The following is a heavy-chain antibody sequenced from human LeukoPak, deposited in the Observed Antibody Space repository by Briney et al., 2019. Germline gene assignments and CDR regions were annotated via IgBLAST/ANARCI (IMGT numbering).Heavy chain of an antibody. CDR3: ATALYSGYDAFDY. D-gene: IGHD5-12*01. Sequence: SVKVSCKVSGDTLTELSMNWVRQAPGKGLEWMGGFDPEDGETIYAQKFQGRVTMTEDTSTDTAYMELSSLRSEDTAVYYCATALYSGYDAFDYWGQGTLVTVPS. J-gene: IGHJ4*02. CDR2: FDPEDGET. V-gene: IGHV1-24*01. CDR1: GDTLTELS.